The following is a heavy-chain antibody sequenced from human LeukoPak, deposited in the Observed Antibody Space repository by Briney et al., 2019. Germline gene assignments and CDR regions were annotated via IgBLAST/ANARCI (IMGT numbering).Heavy chain of an antibody. J-gene: IGHJ5*02. Sequence: GGSLRLSCAASGFTFSSYAMHWVRQAPGKGLEWVAVISYDGSNKYYADSVKGRFTISRDNSKNTLYLQMNSLRAEDTAVYYCARDRRRMEFDPWGQGTLVTVSS. CDR3: ARDRRRMEFDP. CDR1: GFTFSSYA. D-gene: IGHD2-8*01. V-gene: IGHV3-30*14. CDR2: ISYDGSNK.